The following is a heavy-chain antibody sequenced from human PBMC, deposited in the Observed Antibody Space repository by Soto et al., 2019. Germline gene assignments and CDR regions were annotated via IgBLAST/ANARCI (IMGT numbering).Heavy chain of an antibody. V-gene: IGHV4-34*01. J-gene: IGHJ4*02. CDR3: AIGRGGNQY. CDR2: TDQSGGT. Sequence: QVQLQQWGTGLLKSSETLSLNCAVYGGSFSPYYWSWVRQPPGKGLEWIGETDQSGGTYYNPSLKSRVSVSLDMSKNPFSLEVKSLTAADTAVYYCAIGRGGNQYWGQGALVTVSS. CDR1: GGSFSPYY. D-gene: IGHD1-26*01.